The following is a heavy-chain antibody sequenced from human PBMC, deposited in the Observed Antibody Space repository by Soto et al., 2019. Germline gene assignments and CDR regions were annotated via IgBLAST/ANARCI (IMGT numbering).Heavy chain of an antibody. CDR3: ARRSHPDSSGSNHYFDY. Sequence: QLQLQESGPGLVKPSETLSLTCTVSGGSISSSSYYWGWIRQPPGKGLEWIGSIYYSGSTYYNPSLKSRVTISVDTSKNQFSLKLSSVTAADTAVYYCARRSHPDSSGSNHYFDYWGQGTLVTVSS. D-gene: IGHD3-22*01. CDR1: GGSISSSSYY. V-gene: IGHV4-39*01. J-gene: IGHJ4*02. CDR2: IYYSGST.